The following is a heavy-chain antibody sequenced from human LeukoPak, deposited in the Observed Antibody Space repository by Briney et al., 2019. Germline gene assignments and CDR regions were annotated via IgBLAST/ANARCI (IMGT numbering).Heavy chain of an antibody. V-gene: IGHV4-34*01. CDR1: GGSFSGYY. J-gene: IGHJ4*02. D-gene: IGHD3-10*01. Sequence: SETLSLTCAVYGGSFSGYYWSWIRQPPGKGLEWIEEINHSGSTNYNPSLKSRLTISVDTSKNQFSLKLSSVTAADTAVYYCARVSLRFGELMYWGQGTLVTVSS. CDR2: INHSGST. CDR3: ARVSLRFGELMY.